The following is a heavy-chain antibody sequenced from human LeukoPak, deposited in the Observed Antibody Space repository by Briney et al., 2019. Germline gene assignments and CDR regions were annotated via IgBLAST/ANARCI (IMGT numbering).Heavy chain of an antibody. CDR1: GYTFTSYY. CDR3: ARDLEDYYGSGSYSDY. V-gene: IGHV1-46*01. J-gene: IGHJ4*02. D-gene: IGHD3-10*01. CDR2: INPSGGST. Sequence: RASVKVSCKASGYTFTSYYMHWVRQAPGQGLEWMGIINPSGGSTSYAQKFQGRVTMTRDMSTSTVYMELSRLRSDDTAVYYCARDLEDYYGSGSYSDYWGQGTLVTVSS.